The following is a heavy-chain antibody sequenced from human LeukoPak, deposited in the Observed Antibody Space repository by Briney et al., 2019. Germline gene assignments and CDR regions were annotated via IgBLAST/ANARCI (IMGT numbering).Heavy chain of an antibody. CDR2: IYYSGST. D-gene: IGHD5-18*01. Sequence: PSETLSLTCTVSGGSISSYYWSWIRQPPGKGLEWIGYIYYSGSTNYNPSLKSRVTISVDTSKNQFSLKLSSVTAADTAVYYCARGATSHVDTAMAHWGQGTLVTVS. CDR1: GGSISSYY. CDR3: ARGATSHVDTAMAH. V-gene: IGHV4-59*01. J-gene: IGHJ4*02.